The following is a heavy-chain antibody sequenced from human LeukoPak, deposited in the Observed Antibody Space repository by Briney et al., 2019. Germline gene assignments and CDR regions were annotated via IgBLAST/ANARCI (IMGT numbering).Heavy chain of an antibody. V-gene: IGHV3-48*01. CDR1: GFTFSSYS. J-gene: IGHJ6*03. Sequence: GGSLRLSCAASGFTFSSYSMNWVRQAPGKGLEWVSYISSSSSTIYYADSVKGRFTVSRDNSKNMMYLQMNSLRAEDAAVYYCARFSGPGMQHYYYYMDVWGTGTTVTVSS. CDR2: ISSSSSTI. CDR3: ARFSGPGMQHYYYYMDV. D-gene: IGHD3-10*01.